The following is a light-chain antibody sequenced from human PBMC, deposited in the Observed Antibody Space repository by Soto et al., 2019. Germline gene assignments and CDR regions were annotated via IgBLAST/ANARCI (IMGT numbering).Light chain of an antibody. J-gene: IGKJ2*01. CDR2: TAS. V-gene: IGKV1-39*01. CDR1: QSISIY. Sequence: DIKMTQSPSSLSASVGDRVTITCRASQSISIYLNWYQRKPGKAPNLLIYTASSLQSGVPSRFSGSGSGTDFTLTISSLQPEDFATYYCQQSYSTPYTFGQGTRLEIK. CDR3: QQSYSTPYT.